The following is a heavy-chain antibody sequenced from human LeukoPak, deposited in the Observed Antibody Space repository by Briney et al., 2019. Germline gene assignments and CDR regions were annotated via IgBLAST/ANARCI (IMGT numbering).Heavy chain of an antibody. J-gene: IGHJ4*02. V-gene: IGHV3-74*01. CDR1: GFTFSSYW. CDR3: ARDRWGYSYGGD. Sequence: GGSLRLSCAASGFTFSSYWMHWVRHVPGKGLVWVSRINSDGSSRSYVDSVMGRFSISRDNAKNSLYLQMSSLRAEDTAVYYCARDRWGYSYGGDWGQGTLVTVSS. D-gene: IGHD5-18*01. CDR2: INSDGSSR.